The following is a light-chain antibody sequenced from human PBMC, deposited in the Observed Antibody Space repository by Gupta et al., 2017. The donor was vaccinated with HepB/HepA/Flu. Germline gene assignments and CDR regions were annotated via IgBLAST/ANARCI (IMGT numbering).Light chain of an antibody. CDR1: QTTSYF. CDR3: QQCVIAFDT. J-gene: IGKJ2*01. Sequence: DTQLTQSPSSLSASVGDNVTITCRTSQTTSYFINWFQLKPGKAPKLLIFAASTLYSGVPSRFSGSRSGTDFTLTISVLHFEDFATYYCQQCVIAFDTFCQGTSLVIK. CDR2: AAS. V-gene: IGKV1-39*01.